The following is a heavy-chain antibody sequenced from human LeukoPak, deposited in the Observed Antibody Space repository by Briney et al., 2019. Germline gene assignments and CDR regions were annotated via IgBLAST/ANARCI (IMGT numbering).Heavy chain of an antibody. Sequence: PGGSLRLSCAASGFIFTNYGFSWVRQAPGKGLGWVSGITGSGTNTYYADSVKGRFTISRDNAKNSLYLQMNSLRAEDTAVYYCAREIIVVVPAAPVGMDVWGQGTTVTVSS. D-gene: IGHD2-2*01. CDR3: AREIIVVVPAAPVGMDV. CDR1: GFIFTNYG. CDR2: ITGSGTNT. V-gene: IGHV3-21*01. J-gene: IGHJ6*02.